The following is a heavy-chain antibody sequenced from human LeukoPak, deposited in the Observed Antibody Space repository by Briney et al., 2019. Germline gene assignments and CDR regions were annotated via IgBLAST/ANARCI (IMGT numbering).Heavy chain of an antibody. D-gene: IGHD4-23*01. J-gene: IGHJ4*02. CDR3: AGYGGFSK. V-gene: IGHV3-53*01. Sequence: PGGSLRLSCAVSGFTVSCNHVTWVRQAPGKGLAWVSTIYNTGTTNYADSVKGRFTISRDNSKNTVYLQMNSLRAEAMAIYYCAGYGGFSKWGQGTHVTVSS. CDR1: GFTVSCNH. CDR2: IYNTGTT.